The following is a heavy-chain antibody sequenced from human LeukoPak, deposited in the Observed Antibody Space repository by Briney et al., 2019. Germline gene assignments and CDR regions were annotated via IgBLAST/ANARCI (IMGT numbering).Heavy chain of an antibody. CDR3: ARGSYFYQESPPQADAFDI. V-gene: IGHV3-48*04. CDR1: GFTFSRYS. D-gene: IGHD1-26*01. J-gene: IGHJ3*02. CDR2: ISSSSNTI. Sequence: EGPLRLSCAASGFTFSRYSMTWLPQAPGKGLEWVSYISSSSNTIYYADSVKRRFTISRDIAKNSLYLQMNSLRAEDMAVYYCARGSYFYQESPPQADAFDIWGQGTMVTVSS.